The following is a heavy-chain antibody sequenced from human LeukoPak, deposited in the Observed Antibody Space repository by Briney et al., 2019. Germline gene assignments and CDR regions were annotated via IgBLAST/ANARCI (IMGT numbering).Heavy chain of an antibody. CDR3: ASSSSSWFSTRYYYGMDV. CDR2: IYTSGST. CDR1: GGSISSYY. J-gene: IGHJ6*02. V-gene: IGHV4-4*07. D-gene: IGHD6-13*01. Sequence: PSETLSLTCTVSGGSISSYYWSWIRQPAGKGLEWIGRIYTSGSTNYNPSLKSRVTMSVDTSKNQFSLKLSSVTAADTAVYYCASSSSSWFSTRYYYGMDVWGQGTTVTVSS.